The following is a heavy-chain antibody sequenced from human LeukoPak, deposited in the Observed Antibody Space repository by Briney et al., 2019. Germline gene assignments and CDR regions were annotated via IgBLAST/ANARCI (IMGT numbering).Heavy chain of an antibody. CDR3: ARERVLGYCSSTSCPNGDDYGMDV. CDR1: GGSISSGGYY. J-gene: IGHJ6*02. Sequence: SETLSLTCTVSGGSISSGGYYWSWIRQHPGKGLEWIGYIYYSGSTYYNPSLKSRVTISVDTYKNQFSLKLSSVTAADTAVYYCARERVLGYCSSTSCPNGDDYGMDVWGQGTTVTVSS. D-gene: IGHD2-2*01. CDR2: IYYSGST. V-gene: IGHV4-31*03.